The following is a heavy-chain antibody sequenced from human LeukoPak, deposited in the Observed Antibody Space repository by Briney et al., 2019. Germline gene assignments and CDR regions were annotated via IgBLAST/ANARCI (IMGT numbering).Heavy chain of an antibody. Sequence: GSLRLSCAASGFTFNSYGMHWVRQAPGKGLEWVAFIRFDGSDKYYSDSVRGRFTTSRDNSKNTLYLEVDSLRAEDTAVYYCTKDMLQGNAYPSGSQDYWGQGTLVTVSS. D-gene: IGHD3-10*01. CDR2: IRFDGSDK. V-gene: IGHV3-30*02. CDR1: GFTFNSYG. J-gene: IGHJ4*02. CDR3: TKDMLQGNAYPSGSQDY.